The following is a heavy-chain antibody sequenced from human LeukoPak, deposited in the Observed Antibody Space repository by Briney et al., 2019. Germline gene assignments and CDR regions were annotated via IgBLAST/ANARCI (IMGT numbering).Heavy chain of an antibody. CDR2: ISGSGGST. CDR3: AIDPDFVVVPAAIFDY. D-gene: IGHD2-2*01. Sequence: GGSLRLSCVASGFIFSDYAMSWVRQAPGKGLEWVSAISGSGGSTYYADSVKGRFTISRDNSKNTLYLQMNSLRAEDTAVYYCAIDPDFVVVPAAIFDYWGQGTLVTVSS. J-gene: IGHJ4*02. CDR1: GFIFSDYA. V-gene: IGHV3-23*01.